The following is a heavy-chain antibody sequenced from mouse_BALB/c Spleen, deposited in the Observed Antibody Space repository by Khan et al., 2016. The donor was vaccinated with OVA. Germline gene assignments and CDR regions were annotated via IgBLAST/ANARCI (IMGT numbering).Heavy chain of an antibody. CDR1: GYTFTDYI. CDR2: IYPGSGST. D-gene: IGHD2-12*01. J-gene: IGHJ2*01. Sequence: QVQLQQSGPVLVKPGASVKMSCKASGYTFTDYIINWVRQRTGQGLEWIGQIYPGSGSTYYNEKFKGKATLTADKSSNTAYIQLRSLPSEDSAVYFCARSGYDSLAYWGQGTTLTVSS. V-gene: IGHV1-77*01. CDR3: ARSGYDSLAY.